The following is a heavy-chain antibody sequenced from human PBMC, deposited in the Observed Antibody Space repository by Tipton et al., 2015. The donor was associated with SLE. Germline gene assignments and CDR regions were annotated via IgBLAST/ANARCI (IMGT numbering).Heavy chain of an antibody. Sequence: SLRLSCAASGFSFSSHSMNWVRQAPGKGLEWLSYISGSSKTIYYADSVKGRFTISRDNAKNSLFLQLNSLRGEDTAVFYCARDRYCSGGSCPWDAFDVWGQGTMVTVSS. V-gene: IGHV3-48*01. CDR1: GFSFSSHS. CDR2: ISGSSKTI. J-gene: IGHJ3*01. CDR3: ARDRYCSGGSCPWDAFDV. D-gene: IGHD2-15*01.